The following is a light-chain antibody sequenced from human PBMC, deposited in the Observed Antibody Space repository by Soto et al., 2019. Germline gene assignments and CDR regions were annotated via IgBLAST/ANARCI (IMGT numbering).Light chain of an antibody. CDR3: QQYNTYLT. Sequence: IQMTQSPSTLSASVGDRVTITCRASQSISSWLVWYQQKPGKAPKLLIHKASSLQSGVPSRFSGSGSGTEFTLTISSLQPDDFATYYCQQYNTYLTFGGGTKVEIK. CDR1: QSISSW. J-gene: IGKJ4*01. CDR2: KAS. V-gene: IGKV1-5*03.